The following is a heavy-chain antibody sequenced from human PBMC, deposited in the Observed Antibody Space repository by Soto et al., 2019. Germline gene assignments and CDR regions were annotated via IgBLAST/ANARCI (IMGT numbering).Heavy chain of an antibody. CDR2: IYSGGST. Sequence: QLVESGGGLVQPGGSLRLSCAASGFSVSNNYMKWVRQAPGKGLEWVSLIYSGGSTYYADSVKGIFTISRDNSKNTLFLQMNSLRVEDTAVYYCARDRGYRWGQGTMVTVSS. CDR3: ARDRGYR. V-gene: IGHV3-66*01. J-gene: IGHJ3*01. CDR1: GFSVSNNY. D-gene: IGHD5-12*01.